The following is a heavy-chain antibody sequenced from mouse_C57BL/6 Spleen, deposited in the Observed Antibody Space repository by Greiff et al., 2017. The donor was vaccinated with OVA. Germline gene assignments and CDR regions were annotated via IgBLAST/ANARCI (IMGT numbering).Heavy chain of an antibody. J-gene: IGHJ2*01. D-gene: IGHD1-1*01. CDR1: GFTFSDYG. Sequence: DVQLVESGGGLVKPGGSLKLSCAASGFTFSDYGMHWVRQAPEKGLEWVAYISSGSSTIYYADTVKGRFTISRDNAKNTLFLQMTSLRSEDTAMYYCARPGSSFYYFDYWGQGTTLTVSS. CDR2: ISSGSSTI. V-gene: IGHV5-17*01. CDR3: ARPGSSFYYFDY.